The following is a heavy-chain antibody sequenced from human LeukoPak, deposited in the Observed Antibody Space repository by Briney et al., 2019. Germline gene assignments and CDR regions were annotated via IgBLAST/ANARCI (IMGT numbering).Heavy chain of an antibody. CDR2: ISWSSGSI. J-gene: IGHJ3*02. D-gene: IGHD6-19*01. CDR1: GFTFDDYA. CDR3: AKSAGSVAGPHDAFDI. Sequence: SGGSLRLSCAASGFTFDDYAMHWVRQAPGKGLEGVSGISWSSGSIGYADSVKGRFTISRDNAKNSLYLQMNSLRAEDMALYYCAKSAGSVAGPHDAFDIWGQGTMVTVSS. V-gene: IGHV3-9*03.